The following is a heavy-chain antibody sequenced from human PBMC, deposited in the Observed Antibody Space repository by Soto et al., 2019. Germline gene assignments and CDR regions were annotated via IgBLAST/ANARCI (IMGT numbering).Heavy chain of an antibody. D-gene: IGHD6-13*01. V-gene: IGHV3-30*18. CDR1: GFTFSSYG. Sequence: VGSLRLSCAASGFTFSSYGMHWVRQAPGKGLEWVAVISYDGSNKYYADSVKGRFTISRDNSKNTLYLQMNSLRAEDTAVYYCAKHTRIAAAGRMPYSGMDVWGQLTTVTVSS. CDR2: ISYDGSNK. J-gene: IGHJ6*02. CDR3: AKHTRIAAAGRMPYSGMDV.